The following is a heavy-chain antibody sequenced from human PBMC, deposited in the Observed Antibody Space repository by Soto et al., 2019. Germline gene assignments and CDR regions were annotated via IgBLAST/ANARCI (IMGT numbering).Heavy chain of an antibody. CDR3: VRDAPVTIFGVVSYPPWGMDV. V-gene: IGHV3-33*01. CDR1: GFTFSSYG. Sequence: QVQLVESGGGVVQPGRSLRLSCAASGFTFSSYGMHWVRQAPGKGLEWVAVIWYDGSNKYYADSVKGRFTISRDNSKNTLYLQMNSLRAEDTAVYYCVRDAPVTIFGVVSYPPWGMDVWGQGTTVTVSS. D-gene: IGHD3-3*01. CDR2: IWYDGSNK. J-gene: IGHJ6*02.